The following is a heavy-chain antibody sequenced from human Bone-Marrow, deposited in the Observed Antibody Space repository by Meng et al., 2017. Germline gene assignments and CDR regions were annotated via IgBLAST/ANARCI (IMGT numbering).Heavy chain of an antibody. D-gene: IGHD2-15*01. Sequence: GESLKISCVASGFYFSNVRLSGVRQAPGKGLEWVGRIKSNTDGGTAEYAAPVTGRFTTSRDDSKSTLYLQMNGLRIDDTCVYYCTLVDKAVSDYWGQGTLVTVSS. J-gene: IGHJ4*02. CDR3: TLVDKAVSDY. CDR1: GFYFSNVR. CDR2: IKSNTDGGTA. V-gene: IGHV3-15*01.